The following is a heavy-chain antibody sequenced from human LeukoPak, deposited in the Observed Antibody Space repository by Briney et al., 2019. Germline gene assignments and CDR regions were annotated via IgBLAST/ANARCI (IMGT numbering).Heavy chain of an antibody. Sequence: SETLSLTCTVSGGSISSSSYYWGWIRQPPGKGLEWIGSIYYSGSTYYNPSLKSRVTISVDTSKNQFSLKLSSVTAADTAVYYCARHRSDDYDSSGHDYWGQGTLVTVSS. CDR3: ARHRSDDYDSSGHDY. V-gene: IGHV4-39*01. D-gene: IGHD3-22*01. CDR1: GGSISSSSYY. J-gene: IGHJ4*02. CDR2: IYYSGST.